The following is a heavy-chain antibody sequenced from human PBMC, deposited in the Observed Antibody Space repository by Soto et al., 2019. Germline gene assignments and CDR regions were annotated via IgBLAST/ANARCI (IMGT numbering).Heavy chain of an antibody. D-gene: IGHD1-1*01. CDR3: ARVRQGCSANNCYFDP. J-gene: IGHJ5*01. V-gene: IGHV4-4*02. CDR1: GGSVRAPDW. CDR2: VHISGHS. Sequence: ATETLSVTCTLLGGSVRAPDWWNWVRQSPDKGLEWIAEVHISGHSNYNPSLRSRVSVSIDSSKNQFYLNLNSVTAADTAIYYCARVRQGCSANNCYFDPWGQGTQVTAPQ.